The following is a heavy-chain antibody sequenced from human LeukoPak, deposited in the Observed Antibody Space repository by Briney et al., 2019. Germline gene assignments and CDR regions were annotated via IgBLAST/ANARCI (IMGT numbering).Heavy chain of an antibody. V-gene: IGHV3-21*01. CDR1: GFNFSSYS. J-gene: IGHJ4*02. D-gene: IGHD3-22*01. CDR3: ARESSGYFY. CDR2: ISSSSSFR. Sequence: KAGGSLRLSCAASGFNFSSYSMNWVRQAPGKGLEWVSSISSSSSFRYYADPVKGRFTISRDNAKNSLYLQMNSLRAEDTAVYYCARESSGYFYWGQGTLVTVSS.